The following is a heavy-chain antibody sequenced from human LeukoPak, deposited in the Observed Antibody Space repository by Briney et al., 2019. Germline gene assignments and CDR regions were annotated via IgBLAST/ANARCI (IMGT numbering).Heavy chain of an antibody. V-gene: IGHV5-51*01. CDR2: IHPVDSHS. J-gene: IGHJ3*01. CDR3: ARRGKSAFDV. D-gene: IGHD3-16*01. CDR1: GFSFTSYW. Sequence: GESLKISCKGSGFSFTSYWIGWVRQMPGKGLEWMGIIHPVDSHSRYSPSFQGQVSISADKSISTAYLQWSSLKASDTAMYYCARRGKSAFDVWGQGTMVTVSS.